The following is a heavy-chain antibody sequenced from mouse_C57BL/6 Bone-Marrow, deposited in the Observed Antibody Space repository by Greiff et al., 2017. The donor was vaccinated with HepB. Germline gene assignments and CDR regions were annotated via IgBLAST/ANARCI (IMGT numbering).Heavy chain of an antibody. D-gene: IGHD1-1*01. CDR1: GFTFSSYG. Sequence: EVQRVESGGDLVKPGGSLKLSCAASGFTFSSYGMSWVRQTPDKRLEWVATISSGGSYTYYPDSVKGRFTISRDNAKNTLYLQLSSVKSEDTAMYYCARGGIYYGSSSAWFAYWGQGTLVTVSA. CDR2: ISSGGSYT. CDR3: ARGGIYYGSSSAWFAY. J-gene: IGHJ3*01. V-gene: IGHV5-6*01.